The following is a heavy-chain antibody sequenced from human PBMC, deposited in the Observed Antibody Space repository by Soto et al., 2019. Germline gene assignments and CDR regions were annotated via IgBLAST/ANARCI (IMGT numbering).Heavy chain of an antibody. D-gene: IGHD5-12*01. CDR3: ARVGRLRFFDY. J-gene: IGHJ4*02. CDR2: IGTAGDT. Sequence: EVQLVESGGGLVQPGGSLRLSCAASGFTFSSYDMHWVRQATGKGLEWVSSIGTAGDTYYPGSVKGRFTISRDNAKNSLYLQMNSLRAADTAVYYCARVGRLRFFDYWGQGTLATVSS. CDR1: GFTFSSYD. V-gene: IGHV3-13*04.